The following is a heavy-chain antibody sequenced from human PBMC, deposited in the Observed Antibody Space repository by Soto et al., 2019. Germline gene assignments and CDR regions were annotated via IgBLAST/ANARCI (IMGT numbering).Heavy chain of an antibody. J-gene: IGHJ3*02. V-gene: IGHV3-21*01. CDR3: ATCSGGSCYSAFDI. D-gene: IGHD2-15*01. CDR1: GFTFSSYS. Sequence: GVLRLSCAASGFTFSSYSMNWVRQAPGKGLEWVSSISSSSSYIYYADSVKGRFTISRDNAKNSLYLQMNSLRAEDTAVYYCATCSGGSCYSAFDIWGQGTMVTVSS. CDR2: ISSSSSYI.